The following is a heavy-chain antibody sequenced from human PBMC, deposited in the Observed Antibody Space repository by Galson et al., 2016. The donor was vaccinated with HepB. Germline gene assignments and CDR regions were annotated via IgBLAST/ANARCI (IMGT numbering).Heavy chain of an antibody. CDR1: GYTFTNYG. D-gene: IGHD3-22*01. Sequence: SVKVSCKASGYTFTNYGISWVRQAPGQGLEWMGWISVYNGNRHYAQKFQARVTMSTDTFTSTAYMELRSLRYDDTAMYYCAGDGGDSSGYALPPWDYWGQGTLVTVSS. J-gene: IGHJ4*02. V-gene: IGHV1-18*01. CDR2: ISVYNGNR. CDR3: AGDGGDSSGYALPPWDY.